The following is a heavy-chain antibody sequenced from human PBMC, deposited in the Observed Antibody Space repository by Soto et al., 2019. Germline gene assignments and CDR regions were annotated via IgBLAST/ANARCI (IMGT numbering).Heavy chain of an antibody. CDR2: IIPFYGTA. D-gene: IGHD2-15*01. CDR3: ASDLGGCSAGSCRYNWLDS. V-gene: IGHV1-69*06. Sequence: QVQLVQSGAEVKKPGSSVKVSCKASGDTFTKYAISWVRQAPGQGLEGMGGIIPFYGTAHYAEKFQDRVTIIADTSTRTADMELSSLRPEDTAVYYCASDLGGCSAGSCRYNWLDSWGQGTLVTVSS. CDR1: GDTFTKYA. J-gene: IGHJ5*01.